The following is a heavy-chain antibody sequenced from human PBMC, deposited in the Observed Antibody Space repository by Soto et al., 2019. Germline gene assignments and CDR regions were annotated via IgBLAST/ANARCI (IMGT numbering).Heavy chain of an antibody. CDR2: IWFEGRKT. V-gene: IGHV3-33*01. CDR3: PSALNCCRGHRCPLFYYHRMDV. Sequence: PGGSLRLSSAASGFIFSNHGMHWVRQAPGKGLDSVAVIWFEGRKTHCADSVKGRFSISRDNSKNTLELQRNSLRGEETGTYYCPSALNCCRGHRCPLFYYHRMDVWGLGTPVTVS. CDR1: GFIFSNHG. D-gene: IGHD2-21*02. J-gene: IGHJ6*02.